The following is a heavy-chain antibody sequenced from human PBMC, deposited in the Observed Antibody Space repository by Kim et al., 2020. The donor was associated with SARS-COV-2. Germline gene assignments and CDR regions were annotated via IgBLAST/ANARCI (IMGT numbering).Heavy chain of an antibody. Sequence: ASVKVSCKASGYTFTSYAMNWVRQAPGQGLEWMGWINTNTGNPTYAQGFTGRFVFSLDTSVSTAYLQISSLKAEDTAVYYCATQRLGYCSSTSCYVDYWGQGILVTVSS. D-gene: IGHD2-2*01. CDR2: INTNTGNP. CDR1: GYTFTSYA. CDR3: ATQRLGYCSSTSCYVDY. V-gene: IGHV7-4-1*02. J-gene: IGHJ4*02.